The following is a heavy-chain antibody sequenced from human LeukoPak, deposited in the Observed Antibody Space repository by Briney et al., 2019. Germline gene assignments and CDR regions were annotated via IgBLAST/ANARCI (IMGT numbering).Heavy chain of an antibody. CDR3: ARAARLRDYGSESSHSPGYDF. D-gene: IGHD3-10*01. V-gene: IGHV4-34*01. CDR1: GGTFSGYY. J-gene: IGHJ4*02. CDR2: ITHSGSS. Sequence: SETLSLTCAVYGGTFSGYYWTWFRQSPGKGLEWIGEITHSGSSNYNPSLKSRVTMSVDTSENQFSPKLSSVTAADTAVYYCARAARLRDYGSESSHSPGYDFWGQGTLVTVSS.